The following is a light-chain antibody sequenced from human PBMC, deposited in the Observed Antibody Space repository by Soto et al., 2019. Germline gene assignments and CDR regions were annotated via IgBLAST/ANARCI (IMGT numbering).Light chain of an antibody. CDR3: SSYAGSYTWV. CDR2: AVN. Sequence: QSALTQPRSVSGSPGQSVTISCTGTSSDVGDYNYVSWYQHHPGKAPKLLIYAVNMRPSGVPDRFSGSKSGNTPSLTISGLQAEEEADYSRSSYAGSYTWVFGGGTKLTVL. V-gene: IGLV2-11*01. CDR1: SSDVGDYNY. J-gene: IGLJ3*02.